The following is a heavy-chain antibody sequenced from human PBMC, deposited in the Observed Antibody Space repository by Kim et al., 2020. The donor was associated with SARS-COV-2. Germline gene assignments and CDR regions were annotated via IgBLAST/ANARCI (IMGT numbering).Heavy chain of an antibody. D-gene: IGHD6-13*01. CDR3: AKGVAAAGYF. CDR2: ISGSGGST. CDR1: GFTFSSYA. J-gene: IGHJ4*02. Sequence: GGSLRLSCAVSGFTFSSYALSWVRQAPGKGLEWVSAISGSGGSTYYADSVKGRFTICRDNSKNTLYLQINSPRAEDTAVYYCAKGVAAAGYFWGQGTLVTVSS. V-gene: IGHV3-23*01.